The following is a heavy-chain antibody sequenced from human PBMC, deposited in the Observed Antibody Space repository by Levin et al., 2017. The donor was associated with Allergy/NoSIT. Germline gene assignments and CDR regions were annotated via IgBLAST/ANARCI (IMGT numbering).Heavy chain of an antibody. CDR1: GFIFSDHY. CDR3: ARLPSGNYPVDY. D-gene: IGHD1-26*01. J-gene: IGHJ4*02. CDR2: SRNKPNSYST. V-gene: IGHV3-72*01. Sequence: GESLKISCVVSGFIFSDHYMDWVRQAPGKGLEWLGRSRNKPNSYSTEYAASVRGRFTISRDESNDSLHLQMNGLKSEDSAVYYCARLPSGNYPVDYWGQGALVTVSS.